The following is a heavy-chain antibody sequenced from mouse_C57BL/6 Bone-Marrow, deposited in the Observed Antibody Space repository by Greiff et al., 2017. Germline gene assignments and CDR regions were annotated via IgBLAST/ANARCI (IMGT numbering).Heavy chain of an antibody. V-gene: IGHV2-9-1*01. D-gene: IGHD2-4*01. CDR3: ARNGGVYYDYEDWYFDV. CDR1: GFSLTSYA. J-gene: IGHJ1*03. Sequence: VQRVESGPGLVAPSQSLSITCTVSGFSLTSYAISWVRQPPGKGLEWLGVIWTGGGTNYNSALKSRLSISKDNSKSQVFLKMNSLQTDDTARYYCARNGGVYYDYEDWYFDVWGTGTTVTVSS. CDR2: IWTGGGT.